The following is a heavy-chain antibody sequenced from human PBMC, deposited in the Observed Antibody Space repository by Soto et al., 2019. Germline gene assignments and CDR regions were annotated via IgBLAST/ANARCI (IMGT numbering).Heavy chain of an antibody. CDR1: GFTFSSYA. D-gene: IGHD3-16*01. Sequence: PGGSLRLSCAASGFTFSSYAMSWVRQAPGKGLEWVSAISGSGGSTYYADSVKGRFTISRDNSKNTLYLQMNSLRAEDTAVYYCAKDPEMATMGEWFDPWGQGTLVTVSS. J-gene: IGHJ5*02. CDR2: ISGSGGST. CDR3: AKDPEMATMGEWFDP. V-gene: IGHV3-23*01.